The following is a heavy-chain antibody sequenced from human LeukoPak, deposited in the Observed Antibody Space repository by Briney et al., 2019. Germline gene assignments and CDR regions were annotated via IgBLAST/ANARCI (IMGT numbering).Heavy chain of an antibody. V-gene: IGHV1-69*13. Sequence: SVKVSCKASGGTFSSYAISWVRQAPGQGLEWMGGIIPIFGTANYAQKFQGRVTITADESTSTAYMELSSLRSEDTAVYYCARRGPHYYDSSGYFDFDYWGQGTLVTVSS. CDR1: GGTFSSYA. D-gene: IGHD3-22*01. CDR2: IIPIFGTA. J-gene: IGHJ4*02. CDR3: ARRGPHYYDSSGYFDFDY.